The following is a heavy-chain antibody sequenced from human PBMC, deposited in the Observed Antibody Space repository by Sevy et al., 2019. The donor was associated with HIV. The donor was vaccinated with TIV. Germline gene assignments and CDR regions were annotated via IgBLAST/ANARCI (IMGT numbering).Heavy chain of an antibody. V-gene: IGHV3-49*03. D-gene: IGHD3-22*01. J-gene: IGHJ4*02. CDR1: GLTFGDYA. CDR3: TRGYYYDSSGYSDY. CDR2: IRSKDYGRAT. Sequence: GGSLRLSCTGSGLTFGDYAMSWFRQAPGMGLEGVGFIRSKDYGRATEYAEYVKGRFTISRDDSKSIADLQMNSLKTEDTAGYYCTRGYYYDSSGYSDYWGQGTLVTVSS.